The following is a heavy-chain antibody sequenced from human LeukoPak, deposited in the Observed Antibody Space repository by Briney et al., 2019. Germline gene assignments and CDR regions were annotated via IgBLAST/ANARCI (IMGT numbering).Heavy chain of an antibody. Sequence: SETLSLTCAVYGGSFSGYYLSWIRQPPGKGLEWIGEINHSGSTNYNPSLKSRVTISVDTSKNQFSLKLSSVTAADAAVYYCARGLGRWGQGTMVTVSS. J-gene: IGHJ3*01. D-gene: IGHD7-27*01. V-gene: IGHV4-34*01. CDR3: ARGLGR. CDR1: GGSFSGYY. CDR2: INHSGST.